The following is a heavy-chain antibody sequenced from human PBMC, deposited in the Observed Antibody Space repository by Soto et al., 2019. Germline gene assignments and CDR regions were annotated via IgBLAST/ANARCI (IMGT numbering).Heavy chain of an antibody. CDR2: ISGSGGST. CDR3: VKDSPLWALYYYDSSGYLRQFDY. V-gene: IGHV3-23*01. J-gene: IGHJ4*02. CDR1: GFTFSSYA. D-gene: IGHD3-22*01. Sequence: GGSLRLSCAASGFTFSSYAMSWVRQAPGKGLEWVSAISGSGGSTYYADSVKGRFTISRDNSKNTLYLQMNSLRAEDTAVYYCVKDSPLWALYYYDSSGYLRQFDYWGQGTLVTVSS.